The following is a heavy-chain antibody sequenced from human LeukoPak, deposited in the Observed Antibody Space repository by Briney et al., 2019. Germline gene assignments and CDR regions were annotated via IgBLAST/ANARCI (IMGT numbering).Heavy chain of an antibody. CDR1: GFTFNSYE. V-gene: IGHV3-48*03. Sequence: GGSLRLSCAASGFTFNSYEMNWVRQAPGKGLEWVAYISNTGSSIFYADSVKGRFTISRDNAKISLYLQMNSLIADDTASYYCAREGLGGGAPFDYWGQGTLVTVSS. J-gene: IGHJ4*02. D-gene: IGHD2-21*01. CDR3: AREGLGGGAPFDY. CDR2: ISNTGSSI.